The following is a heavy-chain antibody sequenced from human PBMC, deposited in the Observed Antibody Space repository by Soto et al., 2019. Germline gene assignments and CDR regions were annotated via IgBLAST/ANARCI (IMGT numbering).Heavy chain of an antibody. J-gene: IGHJ6*02. D-gene: IGHD6-13*01. V-gene: IGHV5-51*01. CDR3: AKDVGPYSSSWYGYYGMDV. CDR1: GYRFSSYW. Sequence: GESLKISCKGSGYRFSSYWIAWVRQMPGKGLEWMGIIYPGDSDTIYSPSFQGQVTFSADKSTSTAYLQWSSLKASDTAMYYCAKDVGPYSSSWYGYYGMDVWGQGTTVTVSS. CDR2: IYPGDSDT.